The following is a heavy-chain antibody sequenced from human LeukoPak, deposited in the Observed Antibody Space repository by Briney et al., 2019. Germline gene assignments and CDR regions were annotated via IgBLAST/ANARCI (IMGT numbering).Heavy chain of an antibody. D-gene: IGHD1-1*01. CDR3: ARGDDFSGDH. CDR2: IHPEGNEK. J-gene: IGHJ4*02. V-gene: IGHV3-7*04. CDR1: GFTFSNFW. Sequence: GGSLRLSCAVSGFTFSNFWMSWVRQAPGRGLEWVANIHPEGNEKYHVESVKGRFNISRDNAKNLLFLQMNGLRVEDTAVYYCARGDDFSGDHWGQGTLVTVSS.